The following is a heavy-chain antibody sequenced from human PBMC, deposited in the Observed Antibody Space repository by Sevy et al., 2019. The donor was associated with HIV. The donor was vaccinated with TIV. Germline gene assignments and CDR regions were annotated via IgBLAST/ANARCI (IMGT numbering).Heavy chain of an antibody. CDR1: GYTFSDYL. CDR2: INPNSGGT. Sequence: ASVKVSCKASGYTFSDYLMHWVRQAPGQGLEWMGWINPNSGGTTYAQRFRGRVTMTRDTSISTAYMELSRLRSDDTAVYYCASLSGYYYDSSRYYNTDAFDIWGQGTMVTVSS. V-gene: IGHV1-2*02. J-gene: IGHJ3*02. D-gene: IGHD3-22*01. CDR3: ASLSGYYYDSSRYYNTDAFDI.